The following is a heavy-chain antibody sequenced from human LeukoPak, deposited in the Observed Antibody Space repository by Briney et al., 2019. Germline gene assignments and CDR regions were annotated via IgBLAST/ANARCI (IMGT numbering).Heavy chain of an antibody. CDR2: IYYSGST. CDR3: ARASSYTGHLGW. Sequence: PSETLSLTCTVSGGSISSYYWSWIRQPPGKVLEWIGYIYYSGSTNYNPYLKGRVTISVDTSKNQFSLNLISVNAAETAVYYCARASSYTGHLGWWGQGTLVTVSS. J-gene: IGHJ4*02. CDR1: GGSISSYY. D-gene: IGHD2-2*01. V-gene: IGHV4-59*08.